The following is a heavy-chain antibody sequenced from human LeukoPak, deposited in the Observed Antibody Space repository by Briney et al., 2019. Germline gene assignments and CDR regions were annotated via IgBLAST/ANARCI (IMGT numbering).Heavy chain of an antibody. J-gene: IGHJ4*02. D-gene: IGHD3-10*01. CDR1: GGSISSSSYY. CDR3: ARDLLVDYYGSGTYFDY. CDR2: IYYSGST. V-gene: IGHV4-39*07. Sequence: SETLSLTCTVSGGSISSSSYYWGWIRQPPGKGLEWIGSIYYSGSTYYNPSLKSRVTISVDTSKNQFSLKLSSVTAADTAVYYRARDLLVDYYGSGTYFDYWGQGTLVTVSS.